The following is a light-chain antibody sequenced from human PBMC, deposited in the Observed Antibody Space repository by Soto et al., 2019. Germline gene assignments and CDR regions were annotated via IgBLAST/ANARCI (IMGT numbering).Light chain of an antibody. CDR2: EVS. Sequence: QSFVPNSPSASGSPGQSVTISCTGTSSDVGSFNFVSWYQQHPGKAPKLMIYEVSKRPSGVPDRFSGSKSGNTASLTVSGLQAEDEADYYCSSYAGNNKLVFGIGTKGT. CDR1: SSDVGSFNF. V-gene: IGLV2-8*01. J-gene: IGLJ1*01. CDR3: SSYAGNNKLV.